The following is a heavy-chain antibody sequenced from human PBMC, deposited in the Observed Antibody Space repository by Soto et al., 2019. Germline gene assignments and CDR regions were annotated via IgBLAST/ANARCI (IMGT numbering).Heavy chain of an antibody. CDR3: ASVTRTCISTSCYRYYYGMDV. Sequence: QVQLQESGPGLVKPSETLSLTCTVSGGSVSSGSYYWSWIRQPPGKGLEWIGYIYYSGSTNYNPSLKSRVTISVDTSKNQFSLKLSSVTAADTAVYYCASVTRTCISTSCYRYYYGMDVWGQGTTDTVSS. CDR2: IYYSGST. D-gene: IGHD2-2*02. V-gene: IGHV4-61*01. J-gene: IGHJ6*02. CDR1: GGSVSSGSYY.